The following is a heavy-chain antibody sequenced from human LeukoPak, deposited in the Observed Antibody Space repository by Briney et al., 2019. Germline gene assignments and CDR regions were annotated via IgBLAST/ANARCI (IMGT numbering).Heavy chain of an antibody. CDR2: ISAYNGNT. V-gene: IGHV1-18*01. Sequence: GASVKVSCKASGYTFTSYGISWVRQAPGQGLEWMGWISAYNGNTNYAQKLQGRVTMTTDTSTSTAYMELRSLRSDDTAVYYCARAGLIVVVPAARFDPWGQGTLVTVSS. J-gene: IGHJ5*02. CDR1: GYTFTSYG. CDR3: ARAGLIVVVPAARFDP. D-gene: IGHD2-2*01.